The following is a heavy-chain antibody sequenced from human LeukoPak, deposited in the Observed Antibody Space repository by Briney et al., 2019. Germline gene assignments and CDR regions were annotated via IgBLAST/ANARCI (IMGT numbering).Heavy chain of an antibody. CDR2: IIPIFGTA. CDR1: GGTFSSYA. D-gene: IGHD3-9*01. J-gene: IGHJ4*02. V-gene: IGHV1-69*05. CDR3: AGGYYDILTGYLGGLFDY. Sequence: SVKVSCKASGGTFSSYAISWVRQAPGQGLEWMGGIIPIFGTANYAQKFQGRVTITTDESTSTAYMELSSLRSEDTAVYYCAGGYYDILTGYLGGLFDYWGQGTLVTVPS.